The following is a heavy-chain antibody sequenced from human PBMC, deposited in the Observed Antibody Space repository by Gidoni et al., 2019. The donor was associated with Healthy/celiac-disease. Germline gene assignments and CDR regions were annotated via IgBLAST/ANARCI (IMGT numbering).Heavy chain of an antibody. CDR3: ASSDGKTVTTSY. CDR1: GFTFSSYW. CDR2: INSDGSST. D-gene: IGHD4-17*01. Sequence: EVQLVESGGGLVQPGGSLRPSCASSGFTFSSYWMHWVRQAPGKGLVWVSRINSDGSSTSYADSVKGRFTISRDNAKNTLYLQMNSLRAEDTAVYYCASSDGKTVTTSYWGQGTLVTVSS. J-gene: IGHJ4*02. V-gene: IGHV3-74*01.